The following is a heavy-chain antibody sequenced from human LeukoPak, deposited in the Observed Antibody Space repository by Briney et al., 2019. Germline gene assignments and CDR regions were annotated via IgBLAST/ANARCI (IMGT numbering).Heavy chain of an antibody. J-gene: IGHJ6*02. CDR1: GGTFSSYA. Sequence: ASVKVSCKASGGTFSSYAISWVRQAPGQGLEWMGRIIPILGIANYAQKFQGRVTITADKSTSTAYMELSSLRSEDTAVYYCARDRAQYYDFWSSYYGMDVWGQGTTVTVSS. CDR3: ARDRAQYYDFWSSYYGMDV. V-gene: IGHV1-69*04. D-gene: IGHD3-3*01. CDR2: IIPILGIA.